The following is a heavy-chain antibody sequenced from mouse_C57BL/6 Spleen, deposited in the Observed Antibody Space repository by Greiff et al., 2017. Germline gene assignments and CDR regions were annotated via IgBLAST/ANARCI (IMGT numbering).Heavy chain of an antibody. CDR3: SYGYDLFAD. J-gene: IGHJ3*01. CDR1: GYSITSGYY. V-gene: IGHV3-6*01. Sequence: DVQLQESGPGLVKPSQSLSLTCSVTGYSITSGYYWNWIRQFPGNKLEWMGYISYDGSNNYNPSLKNRISITRDTSKNQFFLKLNSVTTEDTATYYCSYGYDLFADWGQGTLVTVSA. CDR2: ISYDGSN. D-gene: IGHD2-2*01.